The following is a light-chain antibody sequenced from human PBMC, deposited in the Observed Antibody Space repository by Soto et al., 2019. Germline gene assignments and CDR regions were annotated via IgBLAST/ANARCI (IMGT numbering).Light chain of an antibody. CDR1: QSVSNN. CDR3: QQYNNCWT. J-gene: IGKJ1*01. V-gene: IGKV3-15*01. Sequence: EIVMTQSPATLSVSPGERATLSCRASQSVSNNLAWYQKKPGQAPRLRIYGASTRATGIPPTFSGGGSGTEFSLTISSLQSEDFAAYYCQQYNNCWTFGHGTRVAIK. CDR2: GAS.